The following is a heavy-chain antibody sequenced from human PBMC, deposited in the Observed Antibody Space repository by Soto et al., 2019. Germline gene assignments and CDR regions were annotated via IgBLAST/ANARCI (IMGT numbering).Heavy chain of an antibody. D-gene: IGHD3-10*01. CDR1: GDSVASNSAA. V-gene: IGHV6-1*01. CDR2: TYYRSKWYT. J-gene: IGHJ6*02. CDR3: APGPTPGRSVTYYNGINV. Sequence: SETLSLTCAISGDSVASNSAAWNWIRPSPSRGLEWLGRTYYRSKWYTDYAESVKSRITINPDTSKNQVSLQLKSVTPEDTALHYPAPGPTPGRSVTYYNGINVWHQGHTVTASS.